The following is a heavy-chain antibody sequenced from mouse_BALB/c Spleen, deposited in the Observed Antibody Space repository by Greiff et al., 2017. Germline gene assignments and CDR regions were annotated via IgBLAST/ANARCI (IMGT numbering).Heavy chain of an antibody. J-gene: IGHJ4*01. Sequence: QVQLKESGPGILQPSQTLSLTCSFSGFSLSTSGMGVSWIRQPSGKGLEWLAHIYWDDDKRYNPSLKSRLTISKDTSSNQVFLKITSVDTADTATYYCARRTQIYDGYPYYAMDYWGQGTSVTVSS. CDR1: GFSLSTSGMG. V-gene: IGHV8-12*01. CDR3: ARRTQIYDGYPYYAMDY. D-gene: IGHD2-3*01. CDR2: IYWDDDK.